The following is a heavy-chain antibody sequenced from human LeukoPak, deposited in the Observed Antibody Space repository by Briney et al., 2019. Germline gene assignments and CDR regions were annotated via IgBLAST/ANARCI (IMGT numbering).Heavy chain of an antibody. CDR3: ARQTEEGTYYDILTGYSDY. J-gene: IGHJ4*02. CDR2: IYYSGST. Sequence: SETLSLTCTVSGGSISSSSYYWGWIRQPPGKGLEWIGSIYYSGSTYYNPSLKSRVTIPVDTSKNQFSLKLSSVTAADTAVYYCARQTEEGTYYDILTGYSDYWGQGTLVTVSS. CDR1: GGSISSSSYY. D-gene: IGHD3-9*01. V-gene: IGHV4-39*01.